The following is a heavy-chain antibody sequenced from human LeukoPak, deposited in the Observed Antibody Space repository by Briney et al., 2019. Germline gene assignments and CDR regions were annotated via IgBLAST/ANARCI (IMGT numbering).Heavy chain of an antibody. CDR1: GFTFSNYA. J-gene: IGHJ4*02. D-gene: IGHD2-15*01. V-gene: IGHV3-23*01. Sequence: GGSLRLSCTASGFTFSNYAMSWVRQAPGKGLEWVSTISCSDGSTYYADSVKGRFTISRDNSKNTLYLQMSSLRVEDTAIYYCAKGRGYCTGGSCYSDYWGQGTLVTVSS. CDR3: AKGRGYCTGGSCYSDY. CDR2: ISCSDGST.